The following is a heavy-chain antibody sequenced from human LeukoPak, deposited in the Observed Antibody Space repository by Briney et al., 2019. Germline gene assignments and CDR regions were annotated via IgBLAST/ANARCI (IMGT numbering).Heavy chain of an antibody. J-gene: IGHJ4*02. CDR3: AKDQPSAYCGGDCYPFDY. CDR2: ISGSGGST. Sequence: GGSLRLSCAASGFTFSSYAMSWVRQAPGKGLEWVSAISGSGGSTYYADSVKGRFTISRDNSKNTLYLQMNSLRAEDTAVYYCAKDQPSAYCGGDCYPFDYWGQGTLVTVSS. D-gene: IGHD2-21*01. CDR1: GFTFSSYA. V-gene: IGHV3-23*01.